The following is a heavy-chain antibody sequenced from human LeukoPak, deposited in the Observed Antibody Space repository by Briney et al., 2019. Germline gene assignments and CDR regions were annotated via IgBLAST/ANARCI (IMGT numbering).Heavy chain of an antibody. CDR2: INPNSGGT. D-gene: IGHD6-13*01. Sequence: ASVEVSCKASGYTFTGYYMHWVRQAPGQGLEWMGWINPNSGGTNYAQKFQGRVTMTRDTSISTAYMELSRLRSDDTAVYYCARDSSRSSSYLGFDPWGQGTLVTVSS. J-gene: IGHJ5*02. V-gene: IGHV1-2*02. CDR3: ARDSSRSSSYLGFDP. CDR1: GYTFTGYY.